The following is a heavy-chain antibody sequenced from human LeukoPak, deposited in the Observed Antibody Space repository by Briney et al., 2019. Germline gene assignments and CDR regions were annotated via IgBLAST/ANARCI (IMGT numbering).Heavy chain of an antibody. D-gene: IGHD6-19*01. V-gene: IGHV3-23*01. Sequence: GGSRRLSCVASGFPFSTYVMTWVRQAPGKGLEWVSAIVGSGVTTYYRDSVKGRFTNARDNSKNTLYLHMNDLRAEDTAVYYCAKEGYSSGWLDNWGQGTLVTVSS. CDR1: GFPFSTYV. J-gene: IGHJ4*02. CDR2: IVGSGVTT. CDR3: AKEGYSSGWLDN.